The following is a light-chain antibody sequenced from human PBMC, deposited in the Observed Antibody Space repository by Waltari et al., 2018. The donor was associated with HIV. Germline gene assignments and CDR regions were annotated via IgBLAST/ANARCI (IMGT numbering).Light chain of an antibody. CDR3: ATWDDSLNGWV. CDR2: RNN. Sequence: QSVLTQPPSASGTPGQRVTISCSGSSSNIGGNTVSWYQQLPGTAPKPLIYRNNRRPSGVPDRFSGSRSGTSASLAISGLQSEDETDYYCATWDDSLNGWVFGGGTKLTVL. J-gene: IGLJ3*02. V-gene: IGLV1-44*01. CDR1: SSNIGGNT.